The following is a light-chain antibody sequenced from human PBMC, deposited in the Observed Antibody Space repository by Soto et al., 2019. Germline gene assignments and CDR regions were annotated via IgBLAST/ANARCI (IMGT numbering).Light chain of an antibody. CDR2: EVS. CDR3: CSYAGSSTLV. Sequence: QSALTQPASVSGSPGQSITISCTGTRSDVGSYNLVSWYQQHPGKAPKLMIYEVSKRPSGVSNRFSGSKSGNTASLTISGLQAEDEADYYCCSYAGSSTLVFGTVTKVTVL. J-gene: IGLJ1*01. V-gene: IGLV2-23*02. CDR1: RSDVGSYNL.